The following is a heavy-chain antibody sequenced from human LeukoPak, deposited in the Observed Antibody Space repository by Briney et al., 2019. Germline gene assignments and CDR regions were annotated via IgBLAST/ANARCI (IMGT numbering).Heavy chain of an antibody. CDR3: ARGGGNLPFDY. V-gene: IGHV3-72*01. Sequence: PGGSLRLSCAASGFTFSDHYMDWVRQAPGKGLEWVGRTRNKANSYTTEYAASVKGRFTISRDDSKNSLYLQMNSLNTEDTAVYYCARGGGNLPFDYWGQGTLVTVSS. J-gene: IGHJ4*02. CDR2: TRNKANSYTT. CDR1: GFTFSDHY. D-gene: IGHD1-14*01.